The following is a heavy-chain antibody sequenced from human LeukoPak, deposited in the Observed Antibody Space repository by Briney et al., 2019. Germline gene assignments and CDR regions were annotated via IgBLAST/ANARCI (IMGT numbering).Heavy chain of an antibody. Sequence: GGSLRLSCAASGFTLSSYAMSWVRQAPGKGLEWVSAISGSGGSTYYADSVKGRFTISRDNSKNTLYLQMNSLRAEDTAVYYCAKAPLIVVPAALDYWGQGTLVTVSS. D-gene: IGHD2-2*01. CDR3: AKAPLIVVPAALDY. CDR2: ISGSGGST. CDR1: GFTLSSYA. J-gene: IGHJ4*02. V-gene: IGHV3-23*01.